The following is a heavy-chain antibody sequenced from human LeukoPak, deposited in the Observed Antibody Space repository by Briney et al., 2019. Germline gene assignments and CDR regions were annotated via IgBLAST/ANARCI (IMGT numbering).Heavy chain of an antibody. Sequence: GASVKVSCKASGDTFTGYYMHWVRQAPGQGLECIEWINPNSGGTHYAQKFEGRDAMTRDTYISTAYMELSRLRSDGTAVYYGARGLRLYGFDPWGQGTLVTVSS. CDR1: GDTFTGYY. D-gene: IGHD3-16*02. CDR2: INPNSGGT. J-gene: IGHJ5*02. CDR3: ARGLRLYGFDP. V-gene: IGHV1-2*02.